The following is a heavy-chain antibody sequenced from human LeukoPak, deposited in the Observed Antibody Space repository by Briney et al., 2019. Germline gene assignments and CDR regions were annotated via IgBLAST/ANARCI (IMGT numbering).Heavy chain of an antibody. CDR2: IYYSGST. CDR3: ARDRVGSSWYRWFDP. J-gene: IGHJ5*02. CDR1: GGSISSSSYY. Sequence: PSETLSLTCTVSGGSISSSSYYWGWIRQPPGKGLEWIGSIYYSGSTYYNPSLKSRVTISVDTSKNQFSLKLSSVTAADTAVYYCARDRVGSSWYRWFDPWGQGTLVTVSS. D-gene: IGHD6-13*01. V-gene: IGHV4-39*07.